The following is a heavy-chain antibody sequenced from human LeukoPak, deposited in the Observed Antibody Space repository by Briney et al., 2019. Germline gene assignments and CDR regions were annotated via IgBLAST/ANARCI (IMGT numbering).Heavy chain of an antibody. Sequence: PSETLSLTCTVSGHSISSGYYWGWIRQPPGKGLEWIGTMYHRGSTDYNPSLKIRVTMSGDTSKNHFSLKLSSVLAADAAVYYCARHRGDNSNPRYYFSYMDVWGKGNTVTVSS. D-gene: IGHD4-11*01. J-gene: IGHJ6*03. CDR2: MYHRGST. CDR1: GHSISSGYY. V-gene: IGHV4-38-2*02. CDR3: ARHRGDNSNPRYYFSYMDV.